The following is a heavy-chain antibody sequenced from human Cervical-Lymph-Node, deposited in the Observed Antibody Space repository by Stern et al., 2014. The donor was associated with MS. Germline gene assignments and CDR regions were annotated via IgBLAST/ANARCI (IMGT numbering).Heavy chain of an antibody. D-gene: IGHD5-24*01. Sequence: QLQLQESGPGLVKPSQTLSLTCAVTGGSISSTEHYWSWIRQSPGQGLEWIGYIHNSGTTYYNPSLKSRVTISVDTSKNQFSLKVKSVTAADTAVYYCSRDADGYSLVFGYWGRGTLVTVSS. CDR3: SRDADGYSLVFGY. CDR1: GGSISSTEHY. J-gene: IGHJ4*02. V-gene: IGHV4-30-4*01. CDR2: IHNSGTT.